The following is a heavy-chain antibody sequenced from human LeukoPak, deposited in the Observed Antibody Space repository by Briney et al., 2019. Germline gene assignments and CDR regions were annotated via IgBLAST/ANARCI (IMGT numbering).Heavy chain of an antibody. CDR2: ISSSLSNI. Sequence: GGSPRLSCAASGFTFSTYSMNWVRQAPGKGLEWVSYISSSLSNIYYADSVKGRFTISRDNAKSSLYLQMSSLRREDTAVYFCVRGPRYSGYDYFDYWGQGTLVTVSS. J-gene: IGHJ4*02. CDR1: GFTFSTYS. D-gene: IGHD5-12*01. V-gene: IGHV3-48*01. CDR3: VRGPRYSGYDYFDY.